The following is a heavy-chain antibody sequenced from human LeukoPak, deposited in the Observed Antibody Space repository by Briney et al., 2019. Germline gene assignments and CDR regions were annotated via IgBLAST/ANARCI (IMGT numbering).Heavy chain of an antibody. Sequence: GGSLRLSCAASGCTFSNSWMHWVCQAPEKGLEWVADIKCDGSEKCYVDSVKGRLTISRDNAKNSLYLQVNSLRAEDMTVYYCVRGVGSSTSCYVRAFDIWGQGTMVTVSS. CDR3: VRGVGSSTSCYVRAFDI. D-gene: IGHD2-2*01. CDR2: IKCDGSEK. V-gene: IGHV3-52*01. CDR1: GCTFSNSW. J-gene: IGHJ3*02.